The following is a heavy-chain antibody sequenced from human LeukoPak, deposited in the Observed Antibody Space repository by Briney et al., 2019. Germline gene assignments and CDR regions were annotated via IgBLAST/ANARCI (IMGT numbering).Heavy chain of an antibody. Sequence: PGRSLRLSCAASGFTFSSYAMHWVRQAPGKGLEWEAVISYDGSNKYYADSVKGRFTISRDNSKNTLYLQMNSLRAEDTAVYYCARDGPYNWNDGSYFDYWGQGTLVTVSS. CDR3: ARDGPYNWNDGSYFDY. V-gene: IGHV3-30*04. D-gene: IGHD1-20*01. CDR1: GFTFSSYA. CDR2: ISYDGSNK. J-gene: IGHJ4*02.